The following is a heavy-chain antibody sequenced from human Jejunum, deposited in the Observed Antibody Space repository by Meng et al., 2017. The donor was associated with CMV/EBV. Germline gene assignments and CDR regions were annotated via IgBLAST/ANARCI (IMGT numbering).Heavy chain of an antibody. D-gene: IGHD1-26*01. CDR1: EYTFSDDY. CDR2: INPQTGDT. V-gene: IGHV1-2*02. Sequence: EYTFSDDYMQWVRQAPGQGLEWMGWINPQTGDTNYAPKFRGRVTMTRDMSINTVYMEVTGLRSDDTAVYYCAKDAGSYLDYYFDYWGQGTLVTVSS. J-gene: IGHJ4*02. CDR3: AKDAGSYLDYYFDY.